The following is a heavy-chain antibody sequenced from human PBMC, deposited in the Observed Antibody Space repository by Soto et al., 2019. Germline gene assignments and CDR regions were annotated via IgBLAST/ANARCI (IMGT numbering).Heavy chain of an antibody. CDR2: IYYSGST. D-gene: IGHD5-12*01. CDR1: GGSISSYY. CDR3: VRHAQWIIRAY. V-gene: IGHV4-59*08. Sequence: SETLSVTCTVSGGSISSYYWSWIRQPPGKGLEWIGYIYYSGSTNYNPSLKSRLTLFVDTSKNQFSLKLSSVTAADTAVYYCVRHAQWIIRAYWGQGSLVTVSS. J-gene: IGHJ4*02.